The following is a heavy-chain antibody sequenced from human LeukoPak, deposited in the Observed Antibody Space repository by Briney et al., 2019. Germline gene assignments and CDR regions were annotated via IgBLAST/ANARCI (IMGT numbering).Heavy chain of an antibody. CDR2: ISRSGDYT. CDR3: AKIGVIGNWSFDP. CDR1: GFTFSNYG. J-gene: IGHJ2*01. Sequence: GGSLRLSCAAPGFTFSNYGMHWVRQAPGKGPEWVSSISRSGDYTFYADSVKGRFTISRDNSKTTLYLQMNSMRAVNTAVYYVAKIGVIGNWSFDPWGRGTLVTVSS. V-gene: IGHV3-23*01. D-gene: IGHD3-10*01.